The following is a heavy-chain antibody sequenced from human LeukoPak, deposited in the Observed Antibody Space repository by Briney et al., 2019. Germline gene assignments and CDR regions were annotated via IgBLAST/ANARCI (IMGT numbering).Heavy chain of an antibody. D-gene: IGHD2-21*02. CDR3: ASATTYCGADCYPLDAFDI. CDR1: GYTFTGYY. Sequence: GASVTVSFKASGYTFTGYYMHWVRQAPGQGHGWMGWINPNSGGTNYAQKFLGRITMTRDTSISTAYMELSRLRSDDTAVYYCASATTYCGADCYPLDAFDIWGQGTMVTVSS. CDR2: INPNSGGT. V-gene: IGHV1-2*02. J-gene: IGHJ3*02.